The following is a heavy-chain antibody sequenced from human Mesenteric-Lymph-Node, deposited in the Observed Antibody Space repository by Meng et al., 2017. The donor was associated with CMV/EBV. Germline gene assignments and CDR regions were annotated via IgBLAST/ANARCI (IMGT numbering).Heavy chain of an antibody. D-gene: IGHD6-13*01. CDR1: GFTFSSYG. CDR2: IRYDGSNK. V-gene: IGHV3-30*02. CDR3: ARDDSWAFDY. J-gene: IGHJ4*02. Sequence: GESLKISCAASGFTFSSYGMHWVRQAPGKGLEWVAFIRYDGSNKYYADSVKGRFTISRDNSKNTLYLQMNSLRAEDTAVYYCARDDSWAFDYWGQGTLVTVSS.